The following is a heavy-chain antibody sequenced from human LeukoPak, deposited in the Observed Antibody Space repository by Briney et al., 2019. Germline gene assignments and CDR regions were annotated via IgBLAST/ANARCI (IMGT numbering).Heavy chain of an antibody. CDR3: AMNIGDFWSGTSPYYFDY. Sequence: GESLKISCKGSGYSFTSYWIGWVRQMPGKGLEWMGIIYPGDSDTRYSPSFQGQVTISADKSISTAYLQWSSLKASDTAMYYCAMNIGDFWSGTSPYYFDYWGQGTLVTVSS. D-gene: IGHD3-3*01. J-gene: IGHJ4*02. CDR2: IYPGDSDT. V-gene: IGHV5-51*01. CDR1: GYSFTSYW.